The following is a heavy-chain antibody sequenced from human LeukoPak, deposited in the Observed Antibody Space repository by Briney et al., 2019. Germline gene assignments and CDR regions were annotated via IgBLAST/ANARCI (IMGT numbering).Heavy chain of an antibody. CDR1: GFTFSSYS. CDR3: ARDYGQQWLVRGFDY. J-gene: IGHJ4*02. CDR2: ISSSSSYI. D-gene: IGHD6-19*01. V-gene: IGHV3-21*01. Sequence: PGGSLRLSCAASGFTFSSYSMNWVRQAPGKGLEWVSSISSSSSYIYYADSVKGRFTISRDNAKNSLYLQMNSLRAEDTAVYYCARDYGQQWLVRGFDYCGQGTLVTVSS.